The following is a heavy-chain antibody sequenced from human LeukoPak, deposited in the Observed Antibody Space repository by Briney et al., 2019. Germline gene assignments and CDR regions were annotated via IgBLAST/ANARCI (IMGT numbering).Heavy chain of an antibody. V-gene: IGHV1-69*04. D-gene: IGHD2-2*01. CDR1: GGTFSSYA. Sequence: SVKVSCKASGGTFSSYAINWVRQAPGQGLEWMGRIIPILGIATYAQNFQGRVTITADKSTSTAYMELSSLRSEDTAVYYCARDLVVSCSSTSCSVAPSDFWGQGTLVTVSS. CDR2: IIPILGIA. J-gene: IGHJ4*02. CDR3: ARDLVVSCSSTSCSVAPSDF.